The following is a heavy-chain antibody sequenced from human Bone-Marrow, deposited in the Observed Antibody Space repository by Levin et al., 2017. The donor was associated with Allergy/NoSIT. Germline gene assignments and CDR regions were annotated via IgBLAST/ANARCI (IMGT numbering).Heavy chain of an antibody. D-gene: IGHD1-26*01. CDR2: MNPNSGNT. V-gene: IGHV1-8*01. J-gene: IGHJ4*02. Sequence: GASVKVSCKASGYTFISYDINWVRQATGQGLEWMGWMNPNSGNTGFARKFQGRVTMTRGTSINTAYMELSSLRSEDSAVYYCARGPARDSGSSPYYFDFWGLGTLVTVSS. CDR3: ARGPARDSGSSPYYFDF. CDR1: GYTFISYD.